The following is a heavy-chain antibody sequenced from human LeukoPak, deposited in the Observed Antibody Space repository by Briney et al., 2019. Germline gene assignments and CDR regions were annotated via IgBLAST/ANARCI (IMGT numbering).Heavy chain of an antibody. Sequence: PGGSLRLSCAVSGFTFTTYGMHWVRQAPGKGLEWVSGINWNGGSTGYADSVKGRVTISRDNAKNSLYLQMNSLRAEDTAVYYCAREGRGVSYYMDVWGKGTTVTVSS. CDR2: INWNGGST. V-gene: IGHV3-20*04. CDR3: AREGRGVSYYMDV. CDR1: GFTFTTYG. D-gene: IGHD6-19*01. J-gene: IGHJ6*03.